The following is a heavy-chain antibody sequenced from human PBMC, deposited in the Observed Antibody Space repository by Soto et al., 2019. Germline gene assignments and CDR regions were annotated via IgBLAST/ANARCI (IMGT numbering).Heavy chain of an antibody. J-gene: IGHJ6*02. CDR3: TRLRSTTSYYYYGMDV. Sequence: GGSLRLSCAASGFTFSGSAMHWVRQASGKGLEWVGRIRSKANSYATAYAASVKGRFTISRDDSKNTAYLQMNSLKTEETAVYYCTRLRSTTSYYYYGMDVWGQGTTVTVSS. V-gene: IGHV3-73*01. CDR2: IRSKANSYAT. CDR1: GFTFSGSA. D-gene: IGHD2-2*01.